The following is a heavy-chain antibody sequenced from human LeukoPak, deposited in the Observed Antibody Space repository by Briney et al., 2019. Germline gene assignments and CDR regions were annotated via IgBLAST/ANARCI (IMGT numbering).Heavy chain of an antibody. D-gene: IGHD4-17*01. CDR3: ARVTVTTETYYYYYMDV. V-gene: IGHV3-33*01. Sequence: PGRSLRLSCAASGFTFSSYGMHWVRQAPGKGLAWVAVIWYDGSNKYYADSVKGRFTISRDNSKNTLYLQMNSLRAEDTAVYYCARVTVTTETYYYYYMDVWGKGTTVTVSS. J-gene: IGHJ6*03. CDR1: GFTFSSYG. CDR2: IWYDGSNK.